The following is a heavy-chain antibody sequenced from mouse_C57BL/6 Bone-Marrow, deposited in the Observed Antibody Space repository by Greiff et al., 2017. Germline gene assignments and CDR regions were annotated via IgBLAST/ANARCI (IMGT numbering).Heavy chain of an antibody. CDR2: FHPYNDDT. CDR3: ARRDSSGPLAMDY. Sequence: QVHVKQSGAELVKPGASVKMSCKASGYTFTTYPIEWMKQNHGKSLEWIGNFHPYNDDTKYNETFKGKATLTVEKSSSTVYLELSRLTSDDSAVYYCARRDSSGPLAMDYWGQGTSVTVSS. V-gene: IGHV1-47*01. D-gene: IGHD3-2*02. J-gene: IGHJ4*01. CDR1: GYTFTTYP.